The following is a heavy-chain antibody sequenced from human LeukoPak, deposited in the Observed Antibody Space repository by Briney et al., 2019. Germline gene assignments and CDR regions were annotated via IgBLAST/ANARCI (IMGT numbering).Heavy chain of an antibody. D-gene: IGHD3-22*01. Sequence: QPGRSLRLSCAASGFTFSSYVMHWVRQAPGKGLEWVAVIWYDGSNRQYADSVKGRFTISRDNSKNTLYLQMNSLRAEDTAVYYCARDFGFSPSSGYSFDYWGQGTLVTVSS. J-gene: IGHJ4*02. CDR1: GFTFSSYV. CDR3: ARDFGFSPSSGYSFDY. V-gene: IGHV3-33*08. CDR2: IWYDGSNR.